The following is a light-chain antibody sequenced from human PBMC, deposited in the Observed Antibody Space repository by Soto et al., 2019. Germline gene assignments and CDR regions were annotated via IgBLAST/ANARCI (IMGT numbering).Light chain of an antibody. CDR3: QQRSNWPRT. J-gene: IGKJ1*01. CDR2: DAS. V-gene: IGKV3-11*01. Sequence: EIVLTQSPATLSSSPGERATLSCRASQSVSSYLAWYQQKPGQAPRLLIYDASDRATGIPARFSGSGSGTDFTLTISSLEPEDFAVYYCQQRSNWPRTFGQGTKVEIK. CDR1: QSVSSY.